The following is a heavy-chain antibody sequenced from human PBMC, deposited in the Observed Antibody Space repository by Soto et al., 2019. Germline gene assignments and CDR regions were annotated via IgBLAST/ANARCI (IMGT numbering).Heavy chain of an antibody. Sequence: VKVSCKASGYTFTGYYMHWVRQAPGQGLEWMGWINPNSGGTNYAQKFQGWVTMTRDTSISTAYMELSRLRSDDTAVYYCARGPYYYDSSGSPTPYGMDVWGQGTTVTVSS. V-gene: IGHV1-2*04. CDR1: GYTFTGYY. D-gene: IGHD3-22*01. CDR3: ARGPYYYDSSGSPTPYGMDV. J-gene: IGHJ6*02. CDR2: INPNSGGT.